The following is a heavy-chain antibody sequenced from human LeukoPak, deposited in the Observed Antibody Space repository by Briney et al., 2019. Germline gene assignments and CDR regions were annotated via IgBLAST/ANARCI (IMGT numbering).Heavy chain of an antibody. CDR2: INPNIDGT. J-gene: IGHJ4*01. Sequence: ASVKVSCKASGYTFTGYYMHWVRQAPGQGLEWMGRINPNIDGTNYAQKFQGRVAMTRDTSISTAYMELSRLRSDDTAVYYCASSPVAGIFDYWGQEPWSPSPQ. CDR3: ASSPVAGIFDY. D-gene: IGHD6-19*01. V-gene: IGHV1-2*06. CDR1: GYTFTGYY.